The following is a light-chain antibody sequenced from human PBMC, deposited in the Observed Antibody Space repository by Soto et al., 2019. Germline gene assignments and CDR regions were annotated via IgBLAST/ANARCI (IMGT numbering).Light chain of an antibody. CDR2: DAS. CDR3: QQRSNWPLT. V-gene: IGKV3-11*01. Sequence: EIVLTQSPATLSLSPGDRATLSCRASQSVSSFLAWYQQKPGQAPRLLIYDASNRATGIPARFSGSGSGTDFTPTISSLQPEDFAVYYCQQRSNWPLTSGGGTKVEIK. J-gene: IGKJ4*01. CDR1: QSVSSF.